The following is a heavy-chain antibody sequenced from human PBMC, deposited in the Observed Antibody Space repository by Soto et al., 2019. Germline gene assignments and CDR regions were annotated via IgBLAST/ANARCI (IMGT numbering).Heavy chain of an antibody. J-gene: IGHJ6*02. CDR2: ISYDGSNK. CDR1: GFTFSSYG. D-gene: IGHD3-22*01. Sequence: SPRLSFAASGFTFSSYGMHWVRQAPGKGLEWVSVISYDGSNKYYADSVKGRFTISRDNSKNTLYLQMNSLRAEDTAVYYWAKNDYHDSSGFPIGPGQWGMDVWCQGTTVTVSS. CDR3: AKNDYHDSSGFPIGPGQWGMDV. V-gene: IGHV3-30*18.